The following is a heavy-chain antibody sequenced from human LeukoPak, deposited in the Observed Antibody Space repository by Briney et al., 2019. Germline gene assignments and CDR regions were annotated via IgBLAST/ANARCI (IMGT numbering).Heavy chain of an antibody. D-gene: IGHD1-26*01. CDR2: ISSNGGST. CDR3: VKAVGAKGDYYYYYGMDV. Sequence: GGSLRLSCSASGFTFSSYAMHWVRQAPGKGLEYVSAISSNGGSTYYADSVKGRFTISRDNSKNTLYLQMSSLRAEDTAVYYCVKAVGAKGDYYYYYGMDVWGQGTTVTVS. J-gene: IGHJ6*02. CDR1: GFTFSSYA. V-gene: IGHV3-64D*09.